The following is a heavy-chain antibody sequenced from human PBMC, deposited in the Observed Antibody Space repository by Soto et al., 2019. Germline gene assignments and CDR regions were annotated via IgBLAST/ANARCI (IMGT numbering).Heavy chain of an antibody. Sequence: SETLSLTCSVSGGSISSSSYFWGWIRQPPGKGLEWIGFIYYSGSTYSNPSLKSRVTISLDTSKNHVSLKLKSVNIADSAIYYCARGHFDSRGYSNALDYWGQGILVTVSS. V-gene: IGHV4-39*07. CDR1: GGSISSSSYF. CDR2: IYYSGST. CDR3: ARGHFDSRGYSNALDY. J-gene: IGHJ4*02. D-gene: IGHD3-22*01.